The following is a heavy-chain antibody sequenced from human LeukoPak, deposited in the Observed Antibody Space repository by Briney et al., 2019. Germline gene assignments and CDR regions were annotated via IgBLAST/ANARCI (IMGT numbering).Heavy chain of an antibody. CDR3: ARHGFGVFWFDP. J-gene: IGHJ5*02. D-gene: IGHD5/OR15-5a*01. CDR1: GGSISSYY. Sequence: SETLSLTCTVSGGSISSYYWSWIRQPPGKGLEWIGYIYYSGSTNYNPSLKSRVTISVDTSKNQFSLKLSSVTAADTAVYYCARHGFGVFWFDPWGQRTLVTVSS. V-gene: IGHV4-59*08. CDR2: IYYSGST.